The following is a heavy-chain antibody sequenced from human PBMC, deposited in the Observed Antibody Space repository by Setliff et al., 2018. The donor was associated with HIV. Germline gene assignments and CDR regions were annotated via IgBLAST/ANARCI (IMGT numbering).Heavy chain of an antibody. CDR3: ARGRGVIKEKPFDD. Sequence: PSETLSLTCTVSGGSIRNYYWSWIRQPAGKGLEWIGHIYTSGSTNYNPSLKSRVTISVDTSKNQFSLRLSSVTAADTAVYYCARGRGVIKEKPFDDWGLGTLVTVSS. V-gene: IGHV4-4*07. CDR2: IYTSGST. J-gene: IGHJ4*02. D-gene: IGHD3-10*01. CDR1: GGSIRNYY.